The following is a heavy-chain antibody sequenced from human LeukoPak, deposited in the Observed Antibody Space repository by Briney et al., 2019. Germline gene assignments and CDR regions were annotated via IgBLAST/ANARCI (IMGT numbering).Heavy chain of an antibody. CDR1: VFTFSSYS. J-gene: IGHJ4*02. D-gene: IGHD3-9*01. Sequence: GGSLRLSCAASVFTFSSYSMNWVRQAPGKGLEWVSSISSSSSYIYYADSVKGRFTISRDNAKNSLYLQMNSLRAEGTAVYYCARDALTGYYPYYFDYWGQGTLVTVSS. V-gene: IGHV3-21*01. CDR3: ARDALTGYYPYYFDY. CDR2: ISSSSSYI.